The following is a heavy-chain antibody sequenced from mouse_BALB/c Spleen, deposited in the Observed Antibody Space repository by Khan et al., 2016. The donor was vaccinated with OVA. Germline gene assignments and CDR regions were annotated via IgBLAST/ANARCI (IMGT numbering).Heavy chain of an antibody. CDR1: GYSFTDYN. CDR3: ARTDYYGSSYYLDY. Sequence: VQLQQSGPELVKPGASVKVSCKASGYSFTDYNMFWVKQSHGKSLEWIGYIDPYNGGTSYTQKFKGQVTLTVDKSSSTAFMHLSSLTSEDSAVLYCARTDYYGSSYYLDYWGQGTTLTVSS. J-gene: IGHJ2*01. CDR2: IDPYNGGT. D-gene: IGHD1-1*01. V-gene: IGHV1S135*01.